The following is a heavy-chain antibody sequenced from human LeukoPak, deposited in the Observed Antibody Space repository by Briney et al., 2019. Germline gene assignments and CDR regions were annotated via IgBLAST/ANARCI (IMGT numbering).Heavy chain of an antibody. CDR3: ARDPSGSYYDY. CDR1: GYSIISDYF. D-gene: IGHD1-26*01. J-gene: IGHJ4*02. Sequence: PSETLSLTCTVSGYSIISDYFWGWIRQPPGKGLEWIGTIYHSGSTYYSPSLKSRVTVSVDTSKNQFSLKLSSVTAADTAVYYCARDPSGSYYDYWGQGTLVTVSS. CDR2: IYHSGST. V-gene: IGHV4-38-2*02.